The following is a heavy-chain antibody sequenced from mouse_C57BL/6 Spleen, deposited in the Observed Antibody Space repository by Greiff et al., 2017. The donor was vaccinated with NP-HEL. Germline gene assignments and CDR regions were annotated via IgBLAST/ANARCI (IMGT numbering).Heavy chain of an antibody. J-gene: IGHJ1*03. V-gene: IGHV1-31*01. CDR2: IYPYNGVS. CDR1: GYSFTGYY. Sequence: EVKLVESGPELVKPGASVKISCKASGYSFTGYYMHWVKQSHGTILDWIGYIYPYNGVSSYNQKFKGKATLTVDKSSSTADMELRSLTSEDSAVYYCARDYYGSSPYWYFDVWGTGTTVTVSS. D-gene: IGHD1-1*01. CDR3: ARDYYGSSPYWYFDV.